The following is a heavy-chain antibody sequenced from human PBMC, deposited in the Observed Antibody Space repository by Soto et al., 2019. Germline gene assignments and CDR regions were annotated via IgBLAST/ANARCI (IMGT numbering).Heavy chain of an antibody. J-gene: IGHJ5*02. D-gene: IGHD4-17*01. Sequence: QLQLQESGPGLVKPSETLSLTCTVSGGSISSNSYYWGGIRQPPGKGLEWIGSIYYSGSTYYNPFLMGRVTISAGTFKNQFSRKLSSATSTATSVYYCAMHCSVTTRLSYNWYAPWGQGTLVADS. CDR1: GGSISSNSYY. CDR2: IYYSGST. V-gene: IGHV4-39*01. CDR3: AMHCSVTTRLSYNWYAP.